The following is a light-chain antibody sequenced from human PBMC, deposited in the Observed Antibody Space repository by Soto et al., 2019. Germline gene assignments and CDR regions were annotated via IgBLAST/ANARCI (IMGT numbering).Light chain of an antibody. Sequence: FMLTQPHSVSESPGKTVTISCTRSSGSIASNYVQWYQQRPGSAPTTVIYEDNQRPSGVPDRFSGSIDSSSNSASLTISGLKTEDEADYYCQSYDSSNQGVVFGGGTKLTVL. CDR1: SGSIASNY. CDR3: QSYDSSNQGVV. V-gene: IGLV6-57*04. J-gene: IGLJ2*01. CDR2: EDN.